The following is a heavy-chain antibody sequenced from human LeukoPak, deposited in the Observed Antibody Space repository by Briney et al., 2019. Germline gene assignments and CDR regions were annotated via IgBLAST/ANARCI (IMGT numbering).Heavy chain of an antibody. D-gene: IGHD3-22*01. J-gene: IGHJ4*02. CDR1: GYTFTGYY. V-gene: IGHV1-2*02. Sequence: ASVKVSCKASGYTFTGYYMQWVRQAPGQGLEWMGWINPNSGGTNYAQKFQGRVTMTRDTSISTAYMELSRLRSDDTAVYYCASFGDYYDSSGPTDYWGQGTLVTVSS. CDR2: INPNSGGT. CDR3: ASFGDYYDSSGPTDY.